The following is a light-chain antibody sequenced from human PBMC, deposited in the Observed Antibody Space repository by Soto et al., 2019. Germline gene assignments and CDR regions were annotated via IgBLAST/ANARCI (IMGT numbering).Light chain of an antibody. Sequence: IQMTQSPSSVSASVGDRFTITCRASQGIRSALAWYHQRPGKAPKLLIYDASSLASGVPPRFSGSGSGTDFTLTISSLEPEDFAVYYCQQRSNWPRTFGQGTKVDIK. CDR1: QGIRSA. V-gene: IGKV1D-13*01. CDR2: DAS. J-gene: IGKJ1*01. CDR3: QQRSNWPRT.